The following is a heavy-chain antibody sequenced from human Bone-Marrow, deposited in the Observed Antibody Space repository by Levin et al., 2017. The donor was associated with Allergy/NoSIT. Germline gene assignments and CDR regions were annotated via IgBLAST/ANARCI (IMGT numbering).Heavy chain of an antibody. CDR1: GFAFSRYA. J-gene: IGHJ4*02. CDR2: SNNRGNP. V-gene: IGHV3-23*05. CDR3: AKDHPSSGWPAFEY. D-gene: IGHD6-19*01. Sequence: ASVKVSCTVSGFAFSRYAMSWVRQAPGKGLEWVASSNNRGNPYYANSVKGRFTVSRDDSQSTLYLQMNSLREDDTATYYCAKDHPSSGWPAFEYWGQGTLVSVSS.